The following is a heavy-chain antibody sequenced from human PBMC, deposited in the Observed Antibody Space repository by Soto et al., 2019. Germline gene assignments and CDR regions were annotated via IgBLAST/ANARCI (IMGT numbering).Heavy chain of an antibody. D-gene: IGHD6-19*01. CDR3: ATAEIAVADHDAFDI. V-gene: IGHV1-24*01. CDR1: GYTLTELS. CDR2: FDPEDGET. Sequence: QVQLVQSGAEVKKPGASVKVSCKVSGYTLTELSMHWVRQAPGKGLEWMGGFDPEDGETIYAQKFQGRVTMTEDTSTDTVYMELSSVRSEDTAVYYCATAEIAVADHDAFDIWGQGTMVTVSS. J-gene: IGHJ3*02.